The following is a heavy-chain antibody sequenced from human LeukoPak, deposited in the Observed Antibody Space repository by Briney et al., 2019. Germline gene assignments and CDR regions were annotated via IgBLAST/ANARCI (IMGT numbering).Heavy chain of an antibody. V-gene: IGHV3-30-3*01. J-gene: IGHJ4*02. D-gene: IGHD2-2*01. CDR1: GFSVGDHA. CDR2: ISYDGSNK. CDR3: ARDSVVPAAIFDY. Sequence: PGGSLRLSCTGLGFSVGDHAMSWVRQAPGKGLEWVAVISYDGSNKYYADSVKGRFTISRDNSKNTLYLQMNSLRAEDTAVYYCARDSVVPAAIFDYWGQGTLVTVSS.